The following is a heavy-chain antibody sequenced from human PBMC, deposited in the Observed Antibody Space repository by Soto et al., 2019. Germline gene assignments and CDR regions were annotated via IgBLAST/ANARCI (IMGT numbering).Heavy chain of an antibody. CDR3: ARLGYCSGGSCYNWFDP. J-gene: IGHJ5*02. V-gene: IGHV4-39*01. D-gene: IGHD2-15*01. CDR1: GGSIISSSYY. Sequence: ETLSLTCTVSGGSIISSSYYWVWIRQPPGKGLEWIGSIYYSGSTYYNPSLKSRVTISVDTSKNQFSLKLSSVTAADTAVYYCARLGYCSGGSCYNWFDPWGQGTLVTVSS. CDR2: IYYSGST.